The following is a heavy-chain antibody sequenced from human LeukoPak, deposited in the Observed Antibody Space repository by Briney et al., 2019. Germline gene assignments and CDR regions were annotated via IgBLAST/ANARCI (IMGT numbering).Heavy chain of an antibody. J-gene: IGHJ4*02. CDR3: ARGYGNVLRYFDWLLCPFDY. CDR1: GFTFSSYA. CDR2: ISYDGSNK. Sequence: GGSLRLSCAASGFTFSSYAMHWVRQAPGKGLEWVAVISYDGSNKYYADSVKGRFTISRDNSKNTLYLQMNSLRAEDTAVYYCARGYGNVLRYFDWLLCPFDYWGQGTLVTVLS. V-gene: IGHV3-30-3*01. D-gene: IGHD3-9*01.